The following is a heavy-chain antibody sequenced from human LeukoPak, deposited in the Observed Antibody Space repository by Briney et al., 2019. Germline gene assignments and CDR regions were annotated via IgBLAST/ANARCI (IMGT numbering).Heavy chain of an antibody. Sequence: SETLSLTCSVSGGATSSYYWSWIRQPPGKGLEWIGYIHKSGSTKYNPSLKSRLITSVDTSKNQFSLKLSSVPAADTAVYYCARHLAYCGGDCYSFDHWGQGTLVTVSS. CDR2: IHKSGST. CDR1: GGATSSYY. J-gene: IGHJ4*02. V-gene: IGHV4-59*08. CDR3: ARHLAYCGGDCYSFDH. D-gene: IGHD2-21*02.